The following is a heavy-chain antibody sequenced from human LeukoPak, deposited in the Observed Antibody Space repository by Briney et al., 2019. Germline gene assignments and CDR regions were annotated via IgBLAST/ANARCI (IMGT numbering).Heavy chain of an antibody. D-gene: IGHD3-3*01. CDR2: IKSKTDGGTT. CDR1: GFTFSNAW. V-gene: IGHV3-15*01. J-gene: IGHJ5*02. Sequence: GGSLRLSCAASGFTFSNAWMSWVRQAPGKGLEWVGRIKSKTDGGTTDYAAPVKGRFTISRDDSKNTLYLQMNSLKTEDTAVYYCTTEDTYYDFWSGYYNVWFVPWGQGTLVTVSS. CDR3: TTEDTYYDFWSGYYNVWFVP.